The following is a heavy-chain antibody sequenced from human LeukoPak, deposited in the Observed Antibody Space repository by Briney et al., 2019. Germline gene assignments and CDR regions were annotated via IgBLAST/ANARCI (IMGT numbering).Heavy chain of an antibody. D-gene: IGHD5-24*01. Sequence: GGSLRLSCSASGFTFSGYAFRWVRQAPGKGLEYVSAIICHGADTYYADSLKGRFTISRDNSKSTLYLQMSSLRAEDTAVYYCVRKSRAGYSLDYWGQGTLVTVSS. CDR3: VRKSRAGYSLDY. V-gene: IGHV3-64D*09. CDR1: GFTFSGYA. CDR2: IICHGADT. J-gene: IGHJ4*02.